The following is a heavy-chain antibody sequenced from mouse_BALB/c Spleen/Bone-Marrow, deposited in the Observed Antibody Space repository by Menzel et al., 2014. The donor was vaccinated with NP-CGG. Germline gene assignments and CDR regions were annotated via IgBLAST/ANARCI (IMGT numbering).Heavy chain of an antibody. CDR1: GFTFSSFG. V-gene: IGHV5-17*02. D-gene: IGHD1-2*01. CDR2: ISGGSSII. Sequence: EVQRVESGGGLVQPGGSRKLSCAASGFTFSSFGMHWVRQAPEKGLEWVAYISGGSSIIYYADTVKGRFTISRDNPKNTLFPQMTSLRSEDTAIYYCARKDYFGYAAMDYWGQGTSVTVSS. J-gene: IGHJ4*01. CDR3: ARKDYFGYAAMDY.